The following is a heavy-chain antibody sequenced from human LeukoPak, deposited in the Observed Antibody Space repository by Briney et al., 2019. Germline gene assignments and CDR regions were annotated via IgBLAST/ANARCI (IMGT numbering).Heavy chain of an antibody. Sequence: ASVKVSCKVSGYTLTELSMHWVRQAPRKGPEWMGGFDPEDGETIYAQKFQGRVTMTEATSTDTAYMEMSSLRSEDTAVYYCATDLPTSYDFWSGAGGVWGKGTTVTVSS. V-gene: IGHV1-24*01. J-gene: IGHJ6*04. D-gene: IGHD3-3*01. CDR3: ATDLPTSYDFWSGAGGV. CDR2: FDPEDGET. CDR1: GYTLTELS.